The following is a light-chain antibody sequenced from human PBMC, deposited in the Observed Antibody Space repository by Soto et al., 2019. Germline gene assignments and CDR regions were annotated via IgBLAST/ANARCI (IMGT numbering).Light chain of an antibody. CDR3: ETWDSGLSGFV. V-gene: IGLV1-51*02. J-gene: IGLJ1*01. CDR1: NSNIGNNY. CDR2: ENA. Sequence: QSVLTQPPSVSAAPGQKVTISCSGSNSNIGNNYVYWYQQFPGAAPKLLMYENAKRASGIPDRFSGSKSATAATLAITGIQTGDEADYYCETWDSGLSGFVFGSGTKVTVL.